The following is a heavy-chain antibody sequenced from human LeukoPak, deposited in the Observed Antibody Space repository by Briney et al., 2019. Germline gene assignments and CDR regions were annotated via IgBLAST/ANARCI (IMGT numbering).Heavy chain of an antibody. V-gene: IGHV3-9*01. J-gene: IGHJ3*02. CDR1: GFTFNDHA. CDR3: ARASYYYDTTGLGAVDI. D-gene: IGHD3-22*01. CDR2: INWNSDNI. Sequence: GGSLRLSCAASGFTFNDHAMYWVRQAPGKGLEWVSGINWNSDNIGYADSVKGRFTISRDDAKNPLFLQMNSLRTEDTALYYCARASYYYDTTGLGAVDIWGQGTMVTVSS.